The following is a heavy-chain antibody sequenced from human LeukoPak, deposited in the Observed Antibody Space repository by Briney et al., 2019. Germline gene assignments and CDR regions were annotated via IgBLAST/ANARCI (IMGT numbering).Heavy chain of an antibody. CDR3: AKDRNDILTGYYSY. V-gene: IGHV3-23*01. D-gene: IGHD3-9*01. J-gene: IGHJ4*02. CDR1: GFTFSSYA. CDR2: ISGSGGST. Sequence: GGSLRLSCAASGFTFSSYAMSWVRQAPGKGLEWVSAISGSGGSTYYADSVKGRFTISRDNSKNTLYLQMNNLRAEDTAVYYCAKDRNDILTGYYSYWGQGTLVTVSS.